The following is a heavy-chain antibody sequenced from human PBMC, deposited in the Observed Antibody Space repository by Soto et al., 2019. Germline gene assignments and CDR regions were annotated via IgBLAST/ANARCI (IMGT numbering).Heavy chain of an antibody. J-gene: IGHJ5*02. CDR2: ISAYNGNT. V-gene: IGHV1-18*01. CDR1: GYTFTSYG. Sequence: ASVKVSCKASGYTFTSYGISWVRQAPGQGLEWMGWISAYNGNTNYAQKLQGRVTMTTDTSTSTAYMELRSLRSDDTAVYYCARDRVRLTSMVRGGQYNWFDPWGQGTLVTVSS. CDR3: ARDRVRLTSMVRGGQYNWFDP. D-gene: IGHD3-10*01.